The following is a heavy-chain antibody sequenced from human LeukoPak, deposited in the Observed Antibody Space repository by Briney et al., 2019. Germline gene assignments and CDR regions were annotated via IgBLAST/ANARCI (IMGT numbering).Heavy chain of an antibody. D-gene: IGHD3-10*01. CDR3: ARDPPTRFRGEFQH. CDR1: GFTVSSNY. V-gene: IGHV3-66*02. J-gene: IGHJ1*01. Sequence: GGSLRLSCAASGFTVSSNYMSWVRQAPGKGLEWVSVIYSGGSTYYADSVKGRFTISRDNSKNTLYLQMNSLRAEDTAVYYCARDPPTRFRGEFQHCGQGTLVTVSS. CDR2: IYSGGST.